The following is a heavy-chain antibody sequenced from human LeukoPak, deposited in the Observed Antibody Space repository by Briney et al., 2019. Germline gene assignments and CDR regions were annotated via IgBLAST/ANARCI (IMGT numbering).Heavy chain of an antibody. CDR2: ISSSGGST. D-gene: IGHD2-21*02. Sequence: GASLRLSCAVSGFTFSSYAMSWVRQAPGKGLEWVSGISSSGGSTYYADSVKGRFTISRDNSKNTLYLQMNSLRAEDTAVYYCAKVNQGDSFYFDYWGQGTLVTVSS. CDR1: GFTFSSYA. CDR3: AKVNQGDSFYFDY. V-gene: IGHV3-23*01. J-gene: IGHJ4*02.